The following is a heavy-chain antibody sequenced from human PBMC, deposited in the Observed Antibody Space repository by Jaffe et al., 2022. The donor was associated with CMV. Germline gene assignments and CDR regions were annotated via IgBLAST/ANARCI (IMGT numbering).Heavy chain of an antibody. V-gene: IGHV3-23*01. D-gene: IGHD6-19*01. CDR1: GFTFSSYA. CDR2: ISGSGGST. CDR3: AIQSGIAVAGNGFDY. Sequence: EVQLLESGGGLVQPGGSLRLSCAASGFTFSSYAMSWVRQAPGKGLEWVSAISGSGGSTYYADSVKGRFTISRDNSKNTLYLQMNSLRAEDTAVYYCAIQSGIAVAGNGFDYWGQGTLVTVSS. J-gene: IGHJ4*02.